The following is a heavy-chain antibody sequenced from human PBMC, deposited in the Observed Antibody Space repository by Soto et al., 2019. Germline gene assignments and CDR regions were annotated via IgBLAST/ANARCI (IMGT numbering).Heavy chain of an antibody. CDR2: INPNSGGT. CDR1: GYTFTCYY. Sequence: XSVKVSCKASGYTFTCYYMHWVRQAPGQGLEWMGWINPNSGGTNYAQKFQGWVTMTRDTSISTAYMELSRLRSDDTAVYYCARGGFGWELPLYYYYYGMDVWGQGTTVTVSS. V-gene: IGHV1-2*04. CDR3: ARGGFGWELPLYYYYYGMDV. J-gene: IGHJ6*02. D-gene: IGHD1-26*01.